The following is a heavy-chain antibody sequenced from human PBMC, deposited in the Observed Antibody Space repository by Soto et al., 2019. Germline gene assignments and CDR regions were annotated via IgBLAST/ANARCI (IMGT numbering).Heavy chain of an antibody. CDR2: IYHSGST. Sequence: SETLSLTCAVSGGSISSGGYSWSWIRQPPGKGLEWIGYIYHSGSTYYNPSLKSRVTISVDRSKNQFSLKLSSVTAADTAVYYCARVGEYSYGLTFDYWGQGALVTVSS. CDR3: ARVGEYSYGLTFDY. J-gene: IGHJ4*02. V-gene: IGHV4-30-2*01. CDR1: GGSISSGGYS. D-gene: IGHD5-18*01.